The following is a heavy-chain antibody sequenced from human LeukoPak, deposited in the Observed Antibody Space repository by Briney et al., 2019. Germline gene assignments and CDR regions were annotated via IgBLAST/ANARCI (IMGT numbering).Heavy chain of an antibody. V-gene: IGHV3-23*01. CDR3: AKDDYYDSSGPLDY. Sequence: GGSLRLSCAASGFTFSSYAMSWVRQAPGKGLEWVSAISGSGGSTYYADSEKGRFTISRDNSKNTLYLQMNSLRAEDTAVYYCAKDDYYDSSGPLDYWGQGTLVTVSS. CDR1: GFTFSSYA. CDR2: ISGSGGST. J-gene: IGHJ4*02. D-gene: IGHD3-22*01.